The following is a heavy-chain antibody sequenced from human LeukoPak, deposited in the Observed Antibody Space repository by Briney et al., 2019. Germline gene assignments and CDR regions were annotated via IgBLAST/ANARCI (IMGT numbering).Heavy chain of an antibody. D-gene: IGHD4-11*01. J-gene: IGHJ4*02. CDR1: GFTFKSYA. V-gene: IGHV3-30-3*01. CDR3: ARDLSEKYSIDY. Sequence: GRFLRLSCAASGFTFKSYAIHWVRQAPGKGLEWVSFISYDGRVKYYADSVKGRFTISRDNSKNTLYLQINSLTTEDTAIYYCARDLSEKYSIDYWGQGTLVTVSS. CDR2: ISYDGRVK.